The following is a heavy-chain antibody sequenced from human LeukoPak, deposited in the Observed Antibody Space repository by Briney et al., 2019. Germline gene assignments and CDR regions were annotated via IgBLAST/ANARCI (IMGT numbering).Heavy chain of an antibody. J-gene: IGHJ4*02. CDR2: IYHSGST. Sequence: SETLSLTCAVSGGSISSSNWWSWVRQPPGKGLEWIGEIYHSGSTNYNPSLKSRVTISVDKSKNQFSLKLGSVTAADTAVYYCASRNYDILTGYWVYFDYWGQGTLVTVSS. V-gene: IGHV4-4*02. CDR3: ASRNYDILTGYWVYFDY. D-gene: IGHD3-9*01. CDR1: GGSISSSNW.